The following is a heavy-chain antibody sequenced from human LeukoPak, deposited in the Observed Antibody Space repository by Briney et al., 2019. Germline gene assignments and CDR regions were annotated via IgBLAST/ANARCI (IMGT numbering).Heavy chain of an antibody. CDR1: GFTFSNYA. D-gene: IGHD4-17*01. V-gene: IGHV3-23*01. CDR3: AKATGTVINFDY. Sequence: GGSLRPSCAASGFTFSNYAMGWVRQVPGKGLEWVSSISGTGGSTYYADSVKGRFTISRDNSKNTLYLQMNSLRAEDTAVYYCAKATGTVINFDYWGQGTLVTVSS. J-gene: IGHJ4*02. CDR2: ISGTGGST.